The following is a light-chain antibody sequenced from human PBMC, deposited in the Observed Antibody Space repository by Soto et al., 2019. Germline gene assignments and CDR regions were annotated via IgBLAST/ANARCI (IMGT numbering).Light chain of an antibody. CDR1: SSNIGAGYD. Sequence: QSVLTQPPSVSGAPGQRVTISCTGSSSNIGAGYDVHWYQQLPGTAPKLLIYVNSNRPSGVPDRFSGSKSGTSASLAITGLQAEDEADYYCQSYDSGLSGSVFGGGTKRTVL. CDR2: VNS. J-gene: IGLJ3*02. CDR3: QSYDSGLSGSV. V-gene: IGLV1-40*01.